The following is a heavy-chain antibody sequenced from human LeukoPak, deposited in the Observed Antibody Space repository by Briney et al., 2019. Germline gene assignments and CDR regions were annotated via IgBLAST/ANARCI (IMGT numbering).Heavy chain of an antibody. V-gene: IGHV3-33*01. CDR1: GFTFSSYG. Sequence: PGGSLRRSCAASGFTFSSYGMHWVRQAPGKGLEGVAVIWYDGSNKYYADSVKGRFTISSDNSKNTLYLQMNSLTAEDTDVYYCARGGVYGSESYFPYWGQGTLVTVSS. CDR2: IWYDGSNK. J-gene: IGHJ4*02. D-gene: IGHD3-10*01. CDR3: ARGGVYGSESYFPY.